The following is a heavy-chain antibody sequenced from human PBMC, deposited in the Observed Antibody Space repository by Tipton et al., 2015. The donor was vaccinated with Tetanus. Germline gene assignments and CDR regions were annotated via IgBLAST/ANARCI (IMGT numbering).Heavy chain of an antibody. D-gene: IGHD1-1*01. J-gene: IGHJ4*02. CDR2: VHYTGKD. CDR3: ARGPLENEGYFDS. Sequence: TLSLTCNVSGGSITSYYWSWIRQRPGRGLEWVGYVHYTGKDNYSPSLRSRVTLSVDTSKNQFSLEVTSVTAADTAVYFCARGPLENEGYFDSWGQGILVTVTA. CDR1: GGSITSYY. V-gene: IGHV4-59*13.